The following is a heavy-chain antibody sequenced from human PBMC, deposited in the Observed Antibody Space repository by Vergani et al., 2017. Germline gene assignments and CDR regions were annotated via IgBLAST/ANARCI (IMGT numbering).Heavy chain of an antibody. V-gene: IGHV3-30-3*01. D-gene: IGHD3-22*01. CDR3: ARGMIVVVDTFDY. CDR2: ISYDGSNK. J-gene: IGHJ4*02. Sequence: QVQLVESGGGVVQPGRSLRLSCAASGFTLSSYAMHWVRQAPGKGLEWVAVISYDGSNKYYADSVKGRFTISRDNSKNTLYLQMNSLRGEDTAVYYCARGMIVVVDTFDYWGQGTLVTVSS. CDR1: GFTLSSYA.